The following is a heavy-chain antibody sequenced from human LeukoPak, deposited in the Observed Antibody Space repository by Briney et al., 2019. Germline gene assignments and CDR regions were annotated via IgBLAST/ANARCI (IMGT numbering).Heavy chain of an antibody. CDR3: ARERGAIGYCSSTSCYPLDY. CDR2: IIPIFGTA. Sequence: SVKVSCKASGGTFSSYAISWVRQAPGQGLEWMGGIIPIFGTANYAQKFQGRVTITTDESTSTAYMELSSLRSEDTAVYYCARERGAIGYCSSTSCYPLDYWGQGTLVTVSS. V-gene: IGHV1-69*05. J-gene: IGHJ4*02. D-gene: IGHD2-2*01. CDR1: GGTFSSYA.